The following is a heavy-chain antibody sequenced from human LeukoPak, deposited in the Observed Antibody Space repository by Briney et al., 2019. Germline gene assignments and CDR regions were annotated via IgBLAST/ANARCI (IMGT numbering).Heavy chain of an antibody. J-gene: IGHJ6*02. CDR3: ARGPPAKPGTGYYYGMDV. D-gene: IGHD2-2*01. V-gene: IGHV4-34*01. Sequence: SETLSLTCTVSGDSVSNGNYYWSWLRQPPGKGLEWIGEINHSGSTNYNPSLKSRVTISVDMSKNQFSLKLSSVTAADTAVYYCARGPPAKPGTGYYYGMDVWGQGTTVTVSS. CDR1: GDSVSNGNYY. CDR2: INHSGST.